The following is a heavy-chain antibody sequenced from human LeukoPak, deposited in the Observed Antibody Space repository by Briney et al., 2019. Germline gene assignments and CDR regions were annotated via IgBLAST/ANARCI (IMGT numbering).Heavy chain of an antibody. Sequence: GGSLRLSCAASGFTFSSYSMNWVRQAPGKGLEWVSSISSSSSYIYYADSVKGRFTISRDNAKNSLHLQMNSLRAEDTAVYYCARDRSMVQDYWGQGTLVTVSS. CDR1: GFTFSSYS. CDR3: ARDRSMVQDY. D-gene: IGHD3-10*01. J-gene: IGHJ4*02. CDR2: ISSSSSYI. V-gene: IGHV3-21*01.